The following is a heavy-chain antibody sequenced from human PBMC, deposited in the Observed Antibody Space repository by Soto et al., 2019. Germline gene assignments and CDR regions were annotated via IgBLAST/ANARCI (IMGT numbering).Heavy chain of an antibody. CDR3: ASAEPRGYSYGGWFDP. Sequence: GGSLRLSCAASGFTFSDYYMSWIRQAPGKGLEWVSYISSSGSTIYYADSVKGRFTISRDKAKKSLYLQMNSTRAEDTAVYYCASAEPRGYSYGGWFDPWGQGTLVTVSS. D-gene: IGHD5-18*01. J-gene: IGHJ5*02. CDR1: GFTFSDYY. CDR2: ISSSGSTI. V-gene: IGHV3-11*01.